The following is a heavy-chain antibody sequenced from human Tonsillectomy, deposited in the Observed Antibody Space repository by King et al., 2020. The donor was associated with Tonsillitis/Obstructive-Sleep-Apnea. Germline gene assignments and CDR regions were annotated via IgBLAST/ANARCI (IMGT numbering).Heavy chain of an antibody. CDR3: AKTTVTPYYFDY. CDR2: ISYDGSNK. Sequence: HVQLVESGGGVVQPGRSLRLSCAASGFTFSSYGMHWVRQAPGKRLEWVAVISYDGSNKYYADSVKGRFTISRDNSKNTLYLQMNSLRAEDTAVYYCAKTTVTPYYFDYWGQGTLVTVSS. V-gene: IGHV3-30*18. CDR1: GFTFSSYG. D-gene: IGHD4-11*01. J-gene: IGHJ4*02.